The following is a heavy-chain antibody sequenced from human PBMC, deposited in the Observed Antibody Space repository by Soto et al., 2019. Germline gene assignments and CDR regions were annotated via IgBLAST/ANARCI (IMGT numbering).Heavy chain of an antibody. CDR3: GRVRVYSGNYREVFDF. CDR2: ISATGGSA. V-gene: IGHV3-23*01. D-gene: IGHD5-12*01. J-gene: IGHJ4*02. Sequence: EVQLLQSGGGLVQPGGSLRLSCVASGFTFSSYAMNWVRQAPGKGPEWVSSISATGGSAYYADSVNGRFTISRDNSKNTLYLQMDSLRADDTAVYCCGRVRVYSGNYREVFDFWGQGTVVTVSS. CDR1: GFTFSSYA.